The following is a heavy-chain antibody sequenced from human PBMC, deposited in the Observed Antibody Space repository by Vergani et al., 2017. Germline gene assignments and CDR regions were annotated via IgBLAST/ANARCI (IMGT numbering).Heavy chain of an antibody. CDR1: GFPFDDYA. J-gene: IGHJ4*02. Sequence: EVQLVESGGGLVQPGRSLRLSCAASGFPFDDYAMHWVRPAPGKGLEWVSGIRWNSGSTGYADSVKGRFTISRDNAKNKVYLQRNSLGAEDTAVYYCAGREVGYCSSASCYENDYWGQGTLVTVSS. CDR2: IRWNSGST. V-gene: IGHV3-9*01. CDR3: AGREVGYCSSASCYENDY. D-gene: IGHD2-2*01.